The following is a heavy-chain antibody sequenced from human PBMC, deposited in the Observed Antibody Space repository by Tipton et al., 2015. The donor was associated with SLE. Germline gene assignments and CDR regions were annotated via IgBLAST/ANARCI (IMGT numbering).Heavy chain of an antibody. CDR2: IYYSGST. CDR1: GGSISSHY. CDR3: AGELGNDAFDI. Sequence: TLSLTCTVSGGSISSHYWSWIRQPPGKGLEWIGYIYYSGSTYYNPSLKSRVTISVDTSKNQFSLKLSSVTAADTAVYYCAGELGNDAFDIWGLGTMVTVS. J-gene: IGHJ3*02. V-gene: IGHV4-59*11. D-gene: IGHD7-27*01.